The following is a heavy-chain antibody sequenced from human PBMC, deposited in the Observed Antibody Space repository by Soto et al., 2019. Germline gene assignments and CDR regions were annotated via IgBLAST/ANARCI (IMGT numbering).Heavy chain of an antibody. V-gene: IGHV4-34*01. CDR1: GGSFSGYY. D-gene: IGHD3-9*01. Sequence: QVQLQQWGAGPLRPLETLSLTYGVSGGSFSGYYWDWIRQSPGKGLEWIGEINDRGSINYNPSLKSRVSISVDTSKNHYSLNLRSVTAADTAVYYCARESHDILTGPPWVWYFDLWGRGTLVTVSS. J-gene: IGHJ2*01. CDR2: INDRGSI. CDR3: ARESHDILTGPPWVWYFDL.